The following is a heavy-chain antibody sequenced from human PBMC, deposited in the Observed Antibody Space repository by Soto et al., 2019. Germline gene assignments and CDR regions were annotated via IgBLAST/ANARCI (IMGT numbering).Heavy chain of an antibody. CDR2: IYYSGST. CDR1: GGSISSGGYY. D-gene: IGHD2-2*01. J-gene: IGHJ6*02. CDR3: ARDRLPGVDYYYGMDV. V-gene: IGHV4-31*03. Sequence: QVQLQESGPGLVKPSQTLSLTCTVSGGSISSGGYYWSWIRQHPGKGLEWIGYIYYSGSTYYNPSLKSRVTISVDTSKNQFSLKLSSVTAADTAVYYCARDRLPGVDYYYGMDVWGQGTTVTVSS.